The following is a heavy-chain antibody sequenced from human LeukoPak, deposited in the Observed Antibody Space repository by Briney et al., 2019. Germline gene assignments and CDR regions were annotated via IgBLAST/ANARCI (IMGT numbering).Heavy chain of an antibody. CDR2: INRKGDSG. D-gene: IGHD5-18*01. V-gene: IGHV3-20*01. CDR1: GFTFDDDG. CDR3: WRVAIQLNYYWYYCMDV. J-gene: IGHJ6*03. Sequence: GGSLRLSCAASGFTFDDDGMSWVRQAPGKGLEWVAGINRKGDSGGYAYSVTGRVTISIEKDKNSMYLQMNSLSAEDTDMAHYWRVAIQLNYYWYYCMDVWGKGTTVTVSS.